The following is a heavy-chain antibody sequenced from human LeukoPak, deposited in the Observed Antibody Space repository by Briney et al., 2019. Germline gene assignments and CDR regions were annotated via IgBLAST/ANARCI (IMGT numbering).Heavy chain of an antibody. Sequence: SETLSLTCTVSGGSISSGSYYWSWIRQPAGKGLEWIGRIYTSGSTNYNPSLKSRVTISVDTSKSQFSLKMTSVTAADTAVYYCARIAAAGTGFDYWGQGTLVTVSS. CDR1: GGSISSGSYY. V-gene: IGHV4-61*02. CDR2: IYTSGST. CDR3: ARIAAAGTGFDY. D-gene: IGHD6-13*01. J-gene: IGHJ4*02.